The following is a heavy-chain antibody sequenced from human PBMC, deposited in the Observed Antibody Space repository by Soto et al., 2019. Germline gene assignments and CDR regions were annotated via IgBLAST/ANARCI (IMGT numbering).Heavy chain of an antibody. Sequence: QVQLVQSGAEVKKPGASVKASCKTPVYTFTTYPMHWVRQAPGQRLEWMGWINAGNGNTKYSQKFQGRVTLTRDTSASTAYMELSSMRSEDTAVYYCARGVTVVRGLILDAFDMWGQGTMVTVSS. CDR1: VYTFTTYP. CDR2: INAGNGNT. J-gene: IGHJ3*02. V-gene: IGHV1-3*01. D-gene: IGHD3-10*01. CDR3: ARGVTVVRGLILDAFDM.